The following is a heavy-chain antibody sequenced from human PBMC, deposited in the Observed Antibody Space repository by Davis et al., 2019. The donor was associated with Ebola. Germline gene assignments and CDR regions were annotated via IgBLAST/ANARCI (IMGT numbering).Heavy chain of an antibody. D-gene: IGHD2-21*02. CDR1: GGSISSGGYY. Sequence: SETLSLTCTVSGGSISSGGYYWSWIRQHPGKGLEWIGYIYYSGSTYYNPSLKSRVTISVDTSKNQFSLKLSSVTAADTAVYYCARESQVAYCGGDCYRDYWYFDLWGRGTLVTVSS. V-gene: IGHV4-31*03. CDR3: ARESQVAYCGGDCYRDYWYFDL. J-gene: IGHJ2*01. CDR2: IYYSGST.